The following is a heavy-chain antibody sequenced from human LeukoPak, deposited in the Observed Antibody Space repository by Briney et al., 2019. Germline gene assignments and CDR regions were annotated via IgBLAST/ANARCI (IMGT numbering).Heavy chain of an antibody. V-gene: IGHV3-23*01. D-gene: IGHD6-19*01. CDR1: GINFRSSG. CDR2: ISGSGGST. Sequence: GGSLRLSCAASGINFRSSGMHWVRQAPGKGLEWVSAISGSGGSTYYADSVKGRFTISRDNSKNTLYLQMNSLRAEDTAVYYCAKDLAVADDYWGQGTLVTVSS. CDR3: AKDLAVADDY. J-gene: IGHJ4*02.